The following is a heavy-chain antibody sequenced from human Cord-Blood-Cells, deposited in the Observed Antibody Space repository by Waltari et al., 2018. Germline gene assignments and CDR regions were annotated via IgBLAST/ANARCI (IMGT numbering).Heavy chain of an antibody. Sequence: EVQLVESGGGLVQPGGSLRLSCAASGFTFSSYEMNWVRLAPGKGLEWVSYISSSGSTIYYADSVKGRFTISRDNAKNSLYLQMNSLRAEDTAVYYCARGYGSGSYYNVNAFDIWGQGTMVTVSS. CDR1: GFTFSSYE. J-gene: IGHJ3*02. CDR2: ISSSGSTI. D-gene: IGHD3-10*01. V-gene: IGHV3-48*03. CDR3: ARGYGSGSYYNVNAFDI.